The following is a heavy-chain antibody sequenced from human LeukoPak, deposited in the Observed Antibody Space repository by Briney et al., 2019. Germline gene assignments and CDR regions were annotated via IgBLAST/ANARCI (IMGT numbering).Heavy chain of an antibody. D-gene: IGHD3-22*01. CDR1: GGSIRSSSYY. CDR2: IYYSGST. Sequence: SETLSLTCTVSGGSIRSSSYYWGWIRQPPGKGLEWIGSIYYSGSTYYNPSLKSRVTISVDTSKNQFSLKLSSLTAADTAVYYCARLTYYYDSGPGYFDYWGQGTLVTVSS. V-gene: IGHV4-39*01. J-gene: IGHJ4*02. CDR3: ARLTYYYDSGPGYFDY.